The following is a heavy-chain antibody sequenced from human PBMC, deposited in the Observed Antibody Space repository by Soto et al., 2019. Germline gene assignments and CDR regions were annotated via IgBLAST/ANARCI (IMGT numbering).Heavy chain of an antibody. CDR2: IFXTGTP. CDR3: ASSINGVLGVSFAQN. V-gene: IGHV4-61*01. J-gene: IGHJ1*01. Sequence: SETVSFRLSVSCCSVSSGLYYWSWIRQTPGQELQWIANIFXTGTPNYNPALQSRVTLSVDSSRNQFALNLTSVTAADTATYYYASSINGVLGVSFAQNGGQGPLVTVSS. CDR1: CCSVSSGLYY. D-gene: IGHD3-10*01.